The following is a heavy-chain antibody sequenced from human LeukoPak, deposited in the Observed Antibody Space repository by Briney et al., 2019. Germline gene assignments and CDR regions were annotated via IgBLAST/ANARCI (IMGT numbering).Heavy chain of an antibody. CDR2: IKQDGSEK. CDR3: ARGWNTGAFDI. D-gene: IGHD1-1*01. Sequence: GGSLRLSCAASGFTFSSYWMSWVRQAPGKGLEWVANIKQDGSEKYYVDSVKGRFTTSRDNAKNSLYLQMNSLRAEDTAVYYCARGWNTGAFDIWGQGTMVTVSS. CDR1: GFTFSSYW. V-gene: IGHV3-7*01. J-gene: IGHJ3*02.